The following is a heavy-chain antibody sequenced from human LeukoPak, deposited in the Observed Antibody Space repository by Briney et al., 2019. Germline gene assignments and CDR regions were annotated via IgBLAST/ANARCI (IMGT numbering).Heavy chain of an antibody. CDR2: TYKSGST. CDR1: GGSISSYY. V-gene: IGHV4-59*01. D-gene: IGHD6-19*01. Sequence: SETLSLTCTVSGGSISSYYWSWIRQPPGKRPEWIGYTYKSGSTNYNPSLKSRVTISVDTSKNQFSLKLSSVTAADTAVYYCARALYSSGLNYWGQGTLVTVSS. CDR3: ARALYSSGLNY. J-gene: IGHJ4*02.